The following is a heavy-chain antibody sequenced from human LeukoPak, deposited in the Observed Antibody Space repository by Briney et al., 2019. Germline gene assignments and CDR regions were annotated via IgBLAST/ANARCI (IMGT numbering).Heavy chain of an antibody. D-gene: IGHD3-22*01. CDR1: GFTFSSYS. CDR2: ISSSSSYI. V-gene: IGHV3-21*01. CDR3: ARDLIYYDSSGYYIAMDY. Sequence: GGSLRLSCAASGFTFSSYSMNWVRQAPGKGLEWVSSISSSSSYIYYADSVKGRFTISRDNAKNSLYLQMNSLRAEDTAVYYCARDLIYYDSSGYYIAMDYWGQGTLVTVSS. J-gene: IGHJ4*02.